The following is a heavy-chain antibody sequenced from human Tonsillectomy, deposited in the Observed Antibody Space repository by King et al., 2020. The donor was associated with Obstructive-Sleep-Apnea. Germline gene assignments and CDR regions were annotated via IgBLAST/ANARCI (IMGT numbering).Heavy chain of an antibody. CDR1: GFTFRNYN. CDR3: ARADYYGSGFFDY. V-gene: IGHV3-21*01. CDR2: ISSSGSYM. D-gene: IGHD3-10*01. Sequence: VQLVESGGGLVKPGGSLRLSCAASGFTFRNYNMDWVLQAPGKGLEWVASISSSGSYMYYADSLKGRSTISRDNAKNSLSLQMHSLRAEDTAVYYCARADYYGSGFFDYWGQGTLVTVSS. J-gene: IGHJ4*02.